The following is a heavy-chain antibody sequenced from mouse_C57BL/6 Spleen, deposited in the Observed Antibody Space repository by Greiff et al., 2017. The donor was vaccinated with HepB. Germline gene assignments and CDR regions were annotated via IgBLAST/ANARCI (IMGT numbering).Heavy chain of an antibody. Sequence: EVQLQQSGPELVKPGASVKIPCKASGYTFTDYNMDWVKQSHGKSLEWIGDINPNNGGTIYNQKFKGKATLTADKSSSTAYMELRSLTSEDTAVYYCARLYYGSSLYAMDYWGQGTSVTVSS. CDR2: INPNNGGT. CDR3: ARLYYGSSLYAMDY. D-gene: IGHD1-1*01. J-gene: IGHJ4*01. CDR1: GYTFTDYN. V-gene: IGHV1-18*01.